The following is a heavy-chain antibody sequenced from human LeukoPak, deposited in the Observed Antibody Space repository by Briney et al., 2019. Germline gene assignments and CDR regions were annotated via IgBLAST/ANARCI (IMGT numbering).Heavy chain of an antibody. D-gene: IGHD6-13*01. CDR1: GFTFSSYA. Sequence: GGSLRLSCAASGFTFSSYAMHWVRQAPGKGLEWVAVISYDGSNKYYADSVKGRFTISRDNAKNSLYLQMNSLRAEDTAVYYCARALTAAGTKWGQGTLVTVSS. J-gene: IGHJ4*02. V-gene: IGHV3-30-3*01. CDR3: ARALTAAGTK. CDR2: ISYDGSNK.